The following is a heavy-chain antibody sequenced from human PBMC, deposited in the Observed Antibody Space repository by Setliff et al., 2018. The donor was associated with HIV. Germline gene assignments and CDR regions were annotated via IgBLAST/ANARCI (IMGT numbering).Heavy chain of an antibody. V-gene: IGHV4-34*01. CDR1: GGSFSGYY. CDR2: INHSGST. J-gene: IGHJ4*02. CDR3: AIRGSSGWYVGGYFDY. D-gene: IGHD6-19*01. Sequence: LSLTCAVYGGSFSGYYWSWIRQPPGKGLEWIGEINHSGSTNYNPSLKSRVTISVDTSKNQFSLKLSSVTAADTAVYYCAIRGSSGWYVGGYFDYWGQGTLVTVS.